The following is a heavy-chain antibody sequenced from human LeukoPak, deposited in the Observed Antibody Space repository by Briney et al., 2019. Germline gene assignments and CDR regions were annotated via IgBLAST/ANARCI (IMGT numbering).Heavy chain of an antibody. V-gene: IGHV3-21*06. CDR3: ARGGDHRTYLFQYMDV. D-gene: IGHD3-16*02. CDR1: GFTFSSCS. Sequence: GGSPRLSCAASGFTFSSCSTNWVRHAPGQGLEWVSSISTSSSYIYYADSVKGRFTISRDNAKNSLFLQMNRLRAEDTAVYYCARGGDHRTYLFQYMDVWGKGTTVTVS. J-gene: IGHJ6*03. CDR2: ISTSSSYI.